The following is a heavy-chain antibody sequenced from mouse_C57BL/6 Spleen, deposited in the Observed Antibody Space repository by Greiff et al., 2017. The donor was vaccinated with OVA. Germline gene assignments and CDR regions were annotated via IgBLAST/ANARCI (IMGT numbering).Heavy chain of an antibody. CDR3: ARQSPMDY. CDR1: GYSFTGYY. Sequence: VQLKQSGPELVKPGASVKISCKASGYSFTGYYMNWVKQSPEKSLEWIGEINPSTGGTTYNQKFKAKATLTVDKSSSTAYMQLKSLTSEDSAVYYCARQSPMDYWGQGTSVTVSS. V-gene: IGHV1-42*01. CDR2: INPSTGGT. J-gene: IGHJ4*01.